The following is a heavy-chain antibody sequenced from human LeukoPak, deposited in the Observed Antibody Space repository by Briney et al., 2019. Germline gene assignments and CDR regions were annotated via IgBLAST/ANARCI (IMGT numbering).Heavy chain of an antibody. Sequence: GGSPRLSXEASGFTFGSHNMNWVRQAPGRGLEWISYITTGSSTIKYADSVKGRFTISRDNTKSSLYLQMNSLRAEDTAVYYCARDRGAVGGLLSYHFYYMDVWGKGTPVTVS. CDR1: GFTFGSHN. CDR3: ARDRGAVGGLLSYHFYYMDV. V-gene: IGHV3-48*01. CDR2: ITTGSSTI. J-gene: IGHJ6*03. D-gene: IGHD3-16*01.